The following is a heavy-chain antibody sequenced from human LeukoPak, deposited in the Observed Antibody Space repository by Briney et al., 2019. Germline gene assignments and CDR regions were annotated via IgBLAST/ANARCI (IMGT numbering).Heavy chain of an antibody. J-gene: IGHJ4*02. Sequence: PGGSLRLSCAASGFTLSSYAMSWVRQAPGKGLEWASAISGSGGSTYYADSVKGRFTISRDNSKNTLYLQMNSLRAEDTAVYYCAKDSSYYYGSGSYYTDYWGQGTLVTVSS. D-gene: IGHD3-10*01. CDR3: AKDSSYYYGSGSYYTDY. CDR2: ISGSGGST. V-gene: IGHV3-23*01. CDR1: GFTLSSYA.